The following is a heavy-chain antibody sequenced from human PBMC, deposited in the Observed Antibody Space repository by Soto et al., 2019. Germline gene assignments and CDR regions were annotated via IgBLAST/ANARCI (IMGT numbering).Heavy chain of an antibody. J-gene: IGHJ4*02. CDR2: IIPIFGTA. Sequence: SVKVSCKASGYTFTSYGISWVRQAPGQGLEWMGGIIPIFGTANYAQKFQGRVTITADESTSTAYMELSSLRSEDTAVYYCARGHCTNGVCSYFDYWGQGTLVTVSS. V-gene: IGHV1-69*13. D-gene: IGHD2-8*01. CDR3: ARGHCTNGVCSYFDY. CDR1: GYTFTSYG.